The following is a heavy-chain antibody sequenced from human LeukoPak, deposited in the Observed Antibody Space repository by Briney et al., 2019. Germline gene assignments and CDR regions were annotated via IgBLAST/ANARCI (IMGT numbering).Heavy chain of an antibody. V-gene: IGHV3-21*01. J-gene: IGHJ6*02. CDR1: GFTFSSYS. CDR2: ISSSSSYI. D-gene: IGHD5-12*01. CDR3: ARDILSGSYYGMDV. Sequence: GGSLRLSCAASGFTFSSYSMNWVRQAPGKGLEWVSSISSSSSYIYYADSVKGRFTISRDNAKNSLYLQMNSLRAEDTAVYYCARDILSGSYYGMDVWGQATTVTVSS.